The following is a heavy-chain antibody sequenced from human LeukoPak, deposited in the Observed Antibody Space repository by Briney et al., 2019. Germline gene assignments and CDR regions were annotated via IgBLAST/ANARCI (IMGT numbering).Heavy chain of an antibody. CDR2: ISGSGGNT. D-gene: IGHD5-18*01. J-gene: IGHJ4*02. CDR1: GFSFSSYG. CDR3: AKVFSYGYPQPLPVY. V-gene: IGHV3-23*01. Sequence: GGSLRLSCAASGFSFSSYGMSWVRQAPGKGLEWVSAISGSGGNTYYADSVKGRFTISRDNSKNTLYLQMNSLRAEDTAVYYCAKVFSYGYPQPLPVYWGQGTLVTVSS.